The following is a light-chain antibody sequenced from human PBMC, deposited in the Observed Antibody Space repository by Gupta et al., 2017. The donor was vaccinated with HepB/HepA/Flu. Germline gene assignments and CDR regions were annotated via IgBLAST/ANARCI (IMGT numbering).Light chain of an antibody. CDR2: KAS. Sequence: DIQMTQSPSTLSASVGDRVTITCRASQSISTWLAWYQQKPGKAPKLQIYKASSLESGVPSRFSGSGSGTEFTLTISSLQPDDFATYYCQQYNNYLFTFGPGTKVDI. V-gene: IGKV1-5*03. J-gene: IGKJ3*01. CDR1: QSISTW. CDR3: QQYNNYLFT.